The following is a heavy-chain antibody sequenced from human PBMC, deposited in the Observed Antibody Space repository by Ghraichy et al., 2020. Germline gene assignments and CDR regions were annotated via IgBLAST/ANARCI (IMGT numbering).Heavy chain of an antibody. CDR3: ARGRPPLRGRYPDAFDI. V-gene: IGHV4-39*07. D-gene: IGHD1-26*01. Sequence: SLTCTVSGDSVSSSSYYWGWIRQPPGQGLEWITSIYFTGTTYYNPSLKSRVTMSVDTSTNQFSLRLTSVTAADTAVYYCARGRPPLRGRYPDAFDIWGQGTMVTFYS. CDR1: GDSVSSSSYY. J-gene: IGHJ3*02. CDR2: IYFTGTT.